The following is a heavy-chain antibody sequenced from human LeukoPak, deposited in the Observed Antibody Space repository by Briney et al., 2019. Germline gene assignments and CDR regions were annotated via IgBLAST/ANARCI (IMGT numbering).Heavy chain of an antibody. CDR3: ASVYGDYAVGYYYYYMDV. Sequence: SQTLSLTCTVSGGSISSGSYYWSWIRQPAGKGLEWIGRIYTSGSTNYNPSLKSRVTISVDTSKNQFSLELSSVTAADTAVYYCASVYGDYAVGYYYYYMDVWGKGTTVTVSS. J-gene: IGHJ6*03. CDR1: GGSISSGSYY. V-gene: IGHV4-61*02. D-gene: IGHD4-17*01. CDR2: IYTSGST.